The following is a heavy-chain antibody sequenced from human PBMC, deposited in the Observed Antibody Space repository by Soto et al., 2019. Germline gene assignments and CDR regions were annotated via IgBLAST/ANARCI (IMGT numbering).Heavy chain of an antibody. V-gene: IGHV3-48*02. J-gene: IGHJ6*02. Sequence: GESLKISCAASGFTFSSYSMNWVRQAPGKGLEWVSYISSSSSTIYYADSVKGRFTISRDNAKNSLYLQMNSLRDEDTAVYYCARGEIVVVPAAMMPYYYYGMDVWGQGTTVTVSS. D-gene: IGHD2-2*01. CDR1: GFTFSSYS. CDR3: ARGEIVVVPAAMMPYYYYGMDV. CDR2: ISSSSSTI.